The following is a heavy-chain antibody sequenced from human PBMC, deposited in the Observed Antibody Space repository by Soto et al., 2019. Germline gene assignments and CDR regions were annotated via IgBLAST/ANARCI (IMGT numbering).Heavy chain of an antibody. Sequence: QLQLQESGSGLVKPSQTLSLTCAVSGGSISSGGYSWSWIRQPPGKGLEWIGYIYHSGSPYYNPSLKSHVTLSVDRSKNQFALKLRSVTAADPAVYYCARGVGYGDEKRRYYFDYWGQGTLVTVSS. CDR2: IYHSGSP. D-gene: IGHD4-17*01. V-gene: IGHV4-30-2*01. J-gene: IGHJ4*02. CDR1: GGSISSGGYS. CDR3: ARGVGYGDEKRRYYFDY.